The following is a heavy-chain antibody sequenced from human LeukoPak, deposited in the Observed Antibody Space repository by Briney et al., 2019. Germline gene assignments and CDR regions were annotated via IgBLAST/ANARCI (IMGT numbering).Heavy chain of an antibody. CDR3: AKAVDWFDP. CDR1: GGSISSYY. CDR2: IYYSGST. J-gene: IGHJ5*02. Sequence: SETLSLTCTVSGGSISSYYWSWTRQPPGKGLEWIGYIYYSGSTNYNPSLKSRVTISVDTSKNQFSLRLSSVTAADTAVYYCAKAVDWFDPWGQGTLVTVSS. V-gene: IGHV4-59*01.